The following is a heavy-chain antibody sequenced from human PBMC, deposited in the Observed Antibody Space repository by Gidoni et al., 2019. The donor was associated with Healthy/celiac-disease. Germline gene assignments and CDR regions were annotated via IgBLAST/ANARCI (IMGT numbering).Heavy chain of an antibody. V-gene: IGHV3-9*01. CDR3: AKGGIAVAGKPWTFDY. J-gene: IGHJ4*02. CDR1: GFTFDDYA. CDR2: ISWNSGSI. Sequence: EVQLVESGGGLVQPGRSLRLSCAASGFTFDDYAMHWFRQAPGKGLEWVSGISWNSGSIGYADSVKGRFTISRDNAKNSLYLQMNSLRAEDTALYYCAKGGIAVAGKPWTFDYWGQGTLVTVSS. D-gene: IGHD6-19*01.